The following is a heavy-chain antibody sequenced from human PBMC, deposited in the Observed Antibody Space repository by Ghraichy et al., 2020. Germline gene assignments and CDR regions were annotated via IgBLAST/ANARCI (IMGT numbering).Heavy chain of an antibody. J-gene: IGHJ3*02. CDR1: GFNFSDYY. V-gene: IGHV3-11*06. CDR2: ISHSSRFT. Sequence: GGSLRLSCAASGFNFSDYYMSWIRQAPGMGLEWVSYISHSSRFTNYADSVKGRFTMSRDSAKNSLYLQMNSLRADDTAVYFCARGGRDVFDIWGQGTMVTVSS. CDR3: ARGGRDVFDI.